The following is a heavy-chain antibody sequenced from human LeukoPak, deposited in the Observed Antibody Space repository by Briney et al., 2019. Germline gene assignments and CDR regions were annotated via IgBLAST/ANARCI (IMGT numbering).Heavy chain of an antibody. Sequence: PSETLSLTCAVSGGSIRNSSFYWGWIRQPPGKGLEWVSSISSSSSYIYYADSVKGRFTISRDNAKNSLYLQMNSLRAEDTAVYYCASKIIDFRGQGTLVTVSS. J-gene: IGHJ4*02. D-gene: IGHD3-16*02. CDR2: ISSSSSYI. CDR1: GGSIRNSS. CDR3: ASKIIDF. V-gene: IGHV3-21*01.